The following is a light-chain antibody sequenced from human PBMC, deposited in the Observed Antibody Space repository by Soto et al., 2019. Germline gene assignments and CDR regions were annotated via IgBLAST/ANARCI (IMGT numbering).Light chain of an antibody. J-gene: IGLJ1*01. V-gene: IGLV3-1*01. CDR2: QDI. CDR3: QTWDSSTANYV. CDR1: KLGDKY. Sequence: SYELTQPPSVSVSPGQTASITCSGDKLGDKYACWYQQKPGQSPVLVIYQDIKRPSGIPERFSGSNSGNTATLTISGTQAMDEADYYCQTWDSSTANYVFGTGTKLTVL.